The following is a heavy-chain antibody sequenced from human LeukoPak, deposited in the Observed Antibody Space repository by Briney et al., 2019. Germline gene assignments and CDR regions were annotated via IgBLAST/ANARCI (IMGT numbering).Heavy chain of an antibody. CDR1: GGSISSYY. CDR3: ARDLGSGWSEFDY. CDR2: IYYSGST. Sequence: SETLSLTCTVSGGSISSYYWSWIRQPPGKGLEWIGYIYYSGSTNYNPFLKSRVTISVDTSKNQFSLKLSSVTAADTAVYYCARDLGSGWSEFDYWGQGTLVTVSS. J-gene: IGHJ4*02. D-gene: IGHD6-19*01. V-gene: IGHV4-59*01.